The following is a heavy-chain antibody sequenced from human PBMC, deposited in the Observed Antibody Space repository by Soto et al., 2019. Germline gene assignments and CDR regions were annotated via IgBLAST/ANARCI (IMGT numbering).Heavy chain of an antibody. J-gene: IGHJ6*02. CDR3: ARGAKNVYGMHV. D-gene: IGHD1-1*01. CDR1: GFAFSTYW. Sequence: EVQLVESGAGLVQPGGSLRLSCAASGFAFSTYWMHWVSQAPGKGLLWVSRIKFDGSSTYYADSVKGRFTISRDDAKNTLYLQMSGLRVDDTAVYYCARGAKNVYGMHVWGQGTTVTVSS. V-gene: IGHV3-74*01. CDR2: IKFDGSST.